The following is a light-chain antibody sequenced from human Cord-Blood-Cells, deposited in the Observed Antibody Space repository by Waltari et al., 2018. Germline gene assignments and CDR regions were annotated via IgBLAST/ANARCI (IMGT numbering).Light chain of an antibody. Sequence: QSALTQPASVSGSPGQSITISCPGTRSDVGSYKLVSWYQQHPGKAPKLMIYEVSKRPSGVSNRFSGSKSGNTASLTISGLQAEDEADYYCCSYAGSSTVVFGGGTKLTVL. CDR1: RSDVGSYKL. CDR3: CSYAGSSTVV. V-gene: IGLV2-23*02. CDR2: EVS. J-gene: IGLJ2*01.